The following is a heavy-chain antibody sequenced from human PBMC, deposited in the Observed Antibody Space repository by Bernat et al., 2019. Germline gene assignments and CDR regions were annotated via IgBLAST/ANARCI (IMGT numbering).Heavy chain of an antibody. D-gene: IGHD3-10*01. CDR1: GFTFSSYS. V-gene: IGHV3-21*01. CDR3: ARATRGGFDY. CDR2: ISSSSSYI. Sequence: EVQLVESGGGLVKPGGSLRLSCAASGFTFSSYSMNWVRQAPGKGLEWVSSISSSSSYIYYADSVTGRFTISRDNATISLYLQMNSLRAEDTAVYYCARATRGGFDYWGQGTLVTVSS. J-gene: IGHJ4*02.